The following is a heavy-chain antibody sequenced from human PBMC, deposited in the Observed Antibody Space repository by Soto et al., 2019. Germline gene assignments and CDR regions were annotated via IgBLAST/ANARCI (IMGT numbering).Heavy chain of an antibody. D-gene: IGHD6-13*01. Sequence: SVPPSHKRTVARVSVGIGSSYLRWNRQPPGQGLEGIGNIYYSGSTNYNPSLKSRVPIPVDPPKNQFPRKLSSVPAADTAVYYCARDPGRSSWIYGMDVWGQGTTVTGSS. CDR2: IYYSGST. J-gene: IGHJ6*02. V-gene: IGHV4-61*01. CDR3: ARDPGRSSWIYGMDV. CDR1: RVSVGIGSSY.